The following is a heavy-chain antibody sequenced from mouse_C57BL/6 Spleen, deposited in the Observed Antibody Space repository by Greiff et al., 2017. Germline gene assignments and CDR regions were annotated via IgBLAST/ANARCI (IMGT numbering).Heavy chain of an antibody. CDR1: GYAFSSSW. CDR3: ARSGYHYGSSYYAMDY. V-gene: IGHV1-82*01. J-gene: IGHJ4*01. D-gene: IGHD1-1*01. CDR2: IYPGDGDT. Sequence: VQLQQSGPELVKPGASVKISCKASGYAFSSSWMNWVKQRPGKGLEWIGRIYPGDGDTNYNGKFKGKATLTADKSSSTAYMQLSSLTSEDSAVYFCARSGYHYGSSYYAMDYWGQGTSVTVSS.